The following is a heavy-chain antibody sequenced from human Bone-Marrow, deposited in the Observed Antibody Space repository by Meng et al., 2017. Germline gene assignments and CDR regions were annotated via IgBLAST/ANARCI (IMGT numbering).Heavy chain of an antibody. CDR2: IYYSGST. CDR3: AREVDYGGPWFDP. CDR1: GGSFSGYY. D-gene: IGHD4-23*01. V-gene: IGHV4-59*01. J-gene: IGHJ5*02. Sequence: GSLRLSCAVYGGSFSGYYWSWIRQPPGKGLEWIGYIYYSGSTNYNPSLKSRVTISVDTSKNQFSLKLSSVTAADTAVHYCAREVDYGGPWFDPWGQGTLVTVSS.